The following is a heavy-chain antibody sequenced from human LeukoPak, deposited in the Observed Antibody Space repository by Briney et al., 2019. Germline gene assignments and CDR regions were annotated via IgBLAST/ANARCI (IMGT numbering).Heavy chain of an antibody. D-gene: IGHD2-15*01. J-gene: IGHJ4*02. CDR2: INHSGST. CDR1: GGSFSGYY. V-gene: IGHV4-34*01. Sequence: SETQSLTCAVYGGSFSGYYWSWIRQPPGKGLEWIGEINHSGSTNYNPSLKSRVTISVDTSKNQFSLKLSSVTAADTAVYYCARGLFLRVAAIGYWGQGTLVTVSS. CDR3: ARGLFLRVAAIGY.